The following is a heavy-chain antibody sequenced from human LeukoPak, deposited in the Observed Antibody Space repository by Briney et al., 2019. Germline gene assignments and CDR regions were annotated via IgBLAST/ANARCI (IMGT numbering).Heavy chain of an antibody. CDR1: GFTFSTYA. Sequence: GGSLRLSYAASGFTFSTYAMTWVRQAPGQGLEWVSLISGSGGSTYYADSVKGRFTISRDNSKNTLSLQMSSLRAEDTAVYYCAKSATVGIKAPFDCWGQGALVTVSS. D-gene: IGHD1-26*01. CDR3: AKSATVGIKAPFDC. V-gene: IGHV3-23*01. J-gene: IGHJ4*02. CDR2: ISGSGGST.